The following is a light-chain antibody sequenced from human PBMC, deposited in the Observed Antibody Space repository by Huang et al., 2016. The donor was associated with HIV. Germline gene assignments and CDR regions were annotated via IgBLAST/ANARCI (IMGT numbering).Light chain of an antibody. J-gene: IGKJ4*01. CDR2: KGS. CDR3: MQGTHWPLT. CDR1: QSLLHSDGNTY. Sequence: DVVMTQSPLSLPVTLGQPASISCRSSQSLLHSDGNTYLIWFQQRPGHAPRRLIYKGSNRDSGVPDRFSGSGSGSDFTLRISRVEPEDVGVYYCMQGTHWPLTFGGGTKVEIK. V-gene: IGKV2-30*02.